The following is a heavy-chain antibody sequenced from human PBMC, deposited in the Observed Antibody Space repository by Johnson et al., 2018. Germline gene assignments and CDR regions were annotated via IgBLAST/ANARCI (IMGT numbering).Heavy chain of an antibody. J-gene: IGHJ4*02. V-gene: IGHV3-23*04. D-gene: IGHD3-16*01. Sequence: VQLVESGGGLVQPGGSLRLSCGASGFTFNNYALTWVRQAPGKGLEWVSGISGSGGATFYAKSVKGRFTISRDNSKNTLYLQMNSLRAEDTAVYYCARGGAYTLDYWGQGTLVTVSS. CDR1: GFTFNNYA. CDR3: ARGGAYTLDY. CDR2: ISGSGGAT.